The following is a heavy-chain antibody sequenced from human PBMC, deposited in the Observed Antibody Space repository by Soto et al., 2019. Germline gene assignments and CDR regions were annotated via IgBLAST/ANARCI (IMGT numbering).Heavy chain of an antibody. D-gene: IGHD4-4*01. J-gene: IGHJ6*02. CDR3: ARDHHGGYSNYGYYYYGMDV. CDR2: IYYSGST. Sequence: NPSETLSLTCTVSGGSVSSGSYYWSWIRQPPGKGLEWIGYIYYSGSTNYNPSLKSRVTISVDTSKNQFSLKLSSVTAADTAVYYCARDHHGGYSNYGYYYYGMDVWGQGTTVTVSS. CDR1: GGSVSSGSYY. V-gene: IGHV4-61*01.